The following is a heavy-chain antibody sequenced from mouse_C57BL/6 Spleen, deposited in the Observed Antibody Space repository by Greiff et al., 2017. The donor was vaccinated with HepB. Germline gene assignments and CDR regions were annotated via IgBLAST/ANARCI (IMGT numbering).Heavy chain of an antibody. CDR2: IDPEDGET. V-gene: IGHV14-2*01. CDR1: GFNIKDYY. D-gene: IGHD1-1*01. Sequence: VQLQQSGAELVKPGASVKLSCTASGFNIKDYYMHWVKQRTEQGLEWIGRIDPEDGETKYAPNFQGKATITADTSSNTAYLHLSSLTSEDTAVYYCARSTTVVATDYWGQGTTLTVSS. J-gene: IGHJ2*01. CDR3: ARSTTVVATDY.